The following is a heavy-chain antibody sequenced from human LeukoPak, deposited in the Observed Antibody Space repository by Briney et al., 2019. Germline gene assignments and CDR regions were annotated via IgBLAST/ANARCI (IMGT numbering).Heavy chain of an antibody. Sequence: SETLSLTCTVSGGSISSYYWSWIRQPAGKGLEWIERIYTSGSTNYNPSLKSRVTMSVDTSKNQFSLKLSSVTAADTAVYYCGRDALVGYFSYYYMDVWGKGTTVTVSS. V-gene: IGHV4-4*07. CDR2: IYTSGST. CDR3: GRDALVGYFSYYYMDV. D-gene: IGHD2-15*01. CDR1: GGSISSYY. J-gene: IGHJ6*03.